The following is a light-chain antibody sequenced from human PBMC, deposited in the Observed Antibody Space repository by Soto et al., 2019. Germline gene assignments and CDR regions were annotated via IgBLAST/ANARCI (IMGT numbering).Light chain of an antibody. CDR1: QIISSY. CDR3: QQSYSTPRT. V-gene: IGKV1-39*01. Sequence: DIQMTQSPYSLSASVGDRVTITCRASQIISSYLNWYQQTPGKAPKLLIYAASSLQSGVPSRFSGSGSGTDFTITISSLQPEDFATYYCQQSYSTPRTFGQGTKVEIK. CDR2: AAS. J-gene: IGKJ1*01.